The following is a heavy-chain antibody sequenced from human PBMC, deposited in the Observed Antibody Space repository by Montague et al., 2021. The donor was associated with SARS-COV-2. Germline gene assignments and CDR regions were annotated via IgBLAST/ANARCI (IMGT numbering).Heavy chain of an antibody. CDR3: VRYSGWFYFDF. Sequence: CAISGDSVSSNGVAWSWTRQSPSRGLEWLGRTYYRSKWYSDYAPSVRGRLAVNPDASKNEFSLELNYVTPEDTAVYYCVRYSGWFYFDFWGQGTLVTVSS. V-gene: IGHV6-1*01. CDR1: GDSVSSNGVA. CDR2: TYYRSKWYS. D-gene: IGHD6-19*01. J-gene: IGHJ4*02.